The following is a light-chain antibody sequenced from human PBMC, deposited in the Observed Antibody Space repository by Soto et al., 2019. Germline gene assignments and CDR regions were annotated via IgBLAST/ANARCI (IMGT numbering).Light chain of an antibody. Sequence: EIVLTQSPCRMSLSXGERSTLSXXXSQSVSASQLAWYQHKPGQAPRLLIYGVSSRATGIPDRFSGSGSGTDFTLTISRLEPEDFAVYYCQQYVQSLWTFGQGTKVDIK. V-gene: IGKV3-20*01. CDR1: QSVSASQ. J-gene: IGKJ1*01. CDR2: GVS. CDR3: QQYVQSLWT.